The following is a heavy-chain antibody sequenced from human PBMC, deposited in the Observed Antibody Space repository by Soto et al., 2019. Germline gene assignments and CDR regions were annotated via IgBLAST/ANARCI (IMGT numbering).Heavy chain of an antibody. Sequence: QVQLQESGPGLVKPSQTLSLTCTVSGGSITRGGYYWTWIRQHPGKGLEWIGYIYYSGSTYYNPSLNSRVTISVDTSKNQFSLKLSSVTAADTAVYYCARVDSGGYAYFDYWGQGTLVTVSS. D-gene: IGHD5-12*01. V-gene: IGHV4-31*03. CDR3: ARVDSGGYAYFDY. CDR2: IYYSGST. J-gene: IGHJ4*02. CDR1: GGSITRGGYY.